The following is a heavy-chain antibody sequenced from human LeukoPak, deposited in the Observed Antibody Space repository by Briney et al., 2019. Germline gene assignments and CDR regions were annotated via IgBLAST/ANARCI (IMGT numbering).Heavy chain of an antibody. J-gene: IGHJ4*02. CDR1: GYTFTSYG. CDR3: ARGYDILTGNHTPPDY. Sequence: ASVKVSCKASGYTFTSYGISWVRQAPGQGLEWMGWISAYNGNTNYAQKLHGRVTMTTDTSTSTAYMELRSLRPDDTAVYYCARGYDILTGNHTPPDYWGQGTLVTVSS. V-gene: IGHV1-18*01. D-gene: IGHD3-9*01. CDR2: ISAYNGNT.